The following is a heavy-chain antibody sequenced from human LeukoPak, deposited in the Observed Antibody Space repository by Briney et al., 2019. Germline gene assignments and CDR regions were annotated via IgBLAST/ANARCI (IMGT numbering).Heavy chain of an antibody. CDR3: ARGILTGYYAYYYYYMDV. CDR1: GGSISSYY. V-gene: IGHV4-59*01. J-gene: IGHJ6*03. D-gene: IGHD3-9*01. CDR2: IYYSGST. Sequence: SETLSLTCTVSGGSISSYYWSRIRQPPGKGLEWIGYIYYSGSTNYNPSLKSRVTISVDTSKNQFSLKLSSVTAADTAVYYCARGILTGYYAYYYYYMDVWGKGTTVTVSS.